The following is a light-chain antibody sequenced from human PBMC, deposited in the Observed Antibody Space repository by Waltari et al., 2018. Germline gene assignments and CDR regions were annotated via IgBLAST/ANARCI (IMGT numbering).Light chain of an antibody. Sequence: IVLTQSPATLSLSPGVRATLSCRASQSVGSYLAWYQQKPGQAPRLLFYDTSSRATGVPARFTASGSGTDFSLTISSLDPEDFAVYYCQQRGNWPLTFGGGTKVEIK. CDR1: QSVGSY. CDR2: DTS. V-gene: IGKV3-11*01. CDR3: QQRGNWPLT. J-gene: IGKJ4*01.